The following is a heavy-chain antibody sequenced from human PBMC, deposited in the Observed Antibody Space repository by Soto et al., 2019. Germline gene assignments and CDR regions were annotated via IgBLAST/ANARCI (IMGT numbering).Heavy chain of an antibody. CDR3: ARECQHQGPGDDYVQH. J-gene: IGHJ1*01. CDR1: GGTFSSYA. D-gene: IGHD7-27*01. V-gene: IGHV1-69*13. CDR2: ITPIFGTA. Sequence: SLKVSCKASGGTFSSYAISWVRQAPGQGLEWMGGITPIFGTANYAQKFQGRVTITADESTSTAYMELSSLRSEDTAVYYCARECQHQGPGDDYVQHCCQGRLSTDSS.